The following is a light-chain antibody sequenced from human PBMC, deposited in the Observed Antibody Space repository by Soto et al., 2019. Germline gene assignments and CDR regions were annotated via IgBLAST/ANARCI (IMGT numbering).Light chain of an antibody. V-gene: IGLV6-57*02. J-gene: IGLJ2*01. CDR2: EDN. CDR3: QSFDGSTVG. CDR1: SGSIASNY. Sequence: NFMLTQPHSVSESPGTTVIISCTGSSGSIASNYVQWYQQRPGSAHTTVSYEDNQRPSGLPDRFSGSIDSSSNSASLTISGLKNEDEADYYCQSFDGSTVGFGGGTKLTVL.